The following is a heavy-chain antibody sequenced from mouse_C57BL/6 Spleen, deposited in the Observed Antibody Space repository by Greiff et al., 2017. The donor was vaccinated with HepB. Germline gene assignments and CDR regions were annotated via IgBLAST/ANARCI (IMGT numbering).Heavy chain of an antibody. Sequence: VQLQQPGAELVKPGASVKLSCKASGYTFTSYWMHWVKQRPGQGLEWIGMIHPNSGSTNYNEKFKSKATLTVDKSSSTAYMQLSSLTSEDSAVYYCAREDYYSNFPFAYWGQGTLVTVSA. J-gene: IGHJ3*01. D-gene: IGHD2-5*01. CDR3: AREDYYSNFPFAY. V-gene: IGHV1-64*01. CDR2: IHPNSGST. CDR1: GYTFTSYW.